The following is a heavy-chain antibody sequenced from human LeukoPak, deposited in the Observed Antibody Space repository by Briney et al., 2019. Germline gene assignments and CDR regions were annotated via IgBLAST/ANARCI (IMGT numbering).Heavy chain of an antibody. J-gene: IGHJ4*02. CDR1: GASISSHY. D-gene: IGHD1-26*01. CDR2: IYYTGST. CDR3: AREKWELLPIFDY. Sequence: PSETLSLTCSVSGASISSHYWSWIRQPPGKGLEWIGYIYYTGSTSCNPSLKSRVTISVDTSKNQFSLKLISVTAADTAVYYCAREKWELLPIFDYWGRGILVTVSP. V-gene: IGHV4-59*11.